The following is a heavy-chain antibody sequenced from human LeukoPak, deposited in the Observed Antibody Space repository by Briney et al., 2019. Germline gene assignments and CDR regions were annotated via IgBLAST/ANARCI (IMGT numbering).Heavy chain of an antibody. CDR2: IKQDGSEK. J-gene: IGHJ6*02. D-gene: IGHD3-22*01. Sequence: GGSLTLSCAASGFTFSNYHMNWFRQAPGKGLEWVANIKQDGSEKYYVDSVKGRFTISRDNAKNSLYLQMNSLRAEDTAVYYCARSETTYYYDSSVYFYYYGMDVWGQGTTVTVSS. CDR1: GFTFSNYH. V-gene: IGHV3-7*01. CDR3: ARSETTYYYDSSVYFYYYGMDV.